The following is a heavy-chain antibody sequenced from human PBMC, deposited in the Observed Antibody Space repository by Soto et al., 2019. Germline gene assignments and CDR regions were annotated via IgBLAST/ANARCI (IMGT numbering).Heavy chain of an antibody. CDR1: GFTFSDST. Sequence: GPMRLSCGASGFTFSDSTMHWVRQTSGRGLEWLGRIRSKVNNLETVYAASVKGRFTISRDDSKNTAYLQMNSLKTEDTAVYYCTRLITPLDYWGRGTLVTVSS. CDR3: TRLITPLDY. CDR2: IRSKVNNLET. V-gene: IGHV3-73*01. D-gene: IGHD3-16*01. J-gene: IGHJ4*02.